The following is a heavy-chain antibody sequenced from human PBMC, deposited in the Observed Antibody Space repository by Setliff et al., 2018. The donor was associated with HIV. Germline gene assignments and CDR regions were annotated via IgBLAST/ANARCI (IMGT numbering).Heavy chain of an antibody. D-gene: IGHD3-22*01. CDR3: ADSSGYYWNWFDP. V-gene: IGHV1-69*13. J-gene: IGHJ5*02. CDR1: GGTFSSYA. CDR2: IIPIFGTS. Sequence: SVKVSCKASGGTFSSYAISWVRQAPGQGLEWMGGIIPIFGTSNHAQKFQGRVTITADESTSTAYMELSSLRSEDTAVYYCADSSGYYWNWFDPWGQGTLVTVSS.